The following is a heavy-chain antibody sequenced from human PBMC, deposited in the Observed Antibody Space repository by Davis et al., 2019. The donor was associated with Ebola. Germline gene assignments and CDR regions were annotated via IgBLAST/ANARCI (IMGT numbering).Heavy chain of an antibody. D-gene: IGHD2-15*01. CDR2: ISYDGSNK. Sequence: GESLKISCAASGFTFTYYGMHWVRQAPGHGLEWVALISYDGSNKYYADSVKGRFTISRDNSKNTLYLQMNSLRAEDAAVYYCAKVSCTGSSCYLGPADYWGQGTLVTVSS. CDR1: GFTFTYYG. J-gene: IGHJ4*02. V-gene: IGHV3-30*18. CDR3: AKVSCTGSSCYLGPADY.